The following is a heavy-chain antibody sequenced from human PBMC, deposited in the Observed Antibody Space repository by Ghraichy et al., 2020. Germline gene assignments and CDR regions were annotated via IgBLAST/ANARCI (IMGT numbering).Heavy chain of an antibody. CDR3: AKGRSSPLWWYFDL. J-gene: IGHJ2*01. CDR2: ISYDGSNK. Sequence: GESLNISCAASGFTFRSYGMHWVRQAPGKGLEWVAVISYDGSNKYYGDSVKGRFTISRDNSKNTLYLQMNSLRVEDTAVYYCAKGRSSPLWWYFDLWGRGTLVTVSS. CDR1: GFTFRSYG. V-gene: IGHV3-30*18. D-gene: IGHD6-13*01.